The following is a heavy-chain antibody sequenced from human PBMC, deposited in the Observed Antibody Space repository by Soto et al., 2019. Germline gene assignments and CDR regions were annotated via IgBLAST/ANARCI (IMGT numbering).Heavy chain of an antibody. CDR3: ARGGFLEPHMDV. V-gene: IGHV1-8*01. CDR2: MNPNSADT. J-gene: IGHJ6*03. CDR1: VYSFTSYD. Sequence: ASVTVSCKASVYSFTSYDMNWVRQVPGQGPEWMGWMNPNSADTGYAQKFQGRMTMSRDMSTRTMYMELSGLTSEDTAVYYCARGGFLEPHMDVWGRGTTVTVSS.